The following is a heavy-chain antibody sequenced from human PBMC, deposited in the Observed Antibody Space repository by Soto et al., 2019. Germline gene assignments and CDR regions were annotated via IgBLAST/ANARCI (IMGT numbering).Heavy chain of an antibody. V-gene: IGHV3-23*01. Sequence: GGSLRLSCAASGFIFENFGMSWVRQAPGKGLEWISSISGSGFKKYYADSVKGRFTISRDNSKSTVYLELNNLSAEDTAVYHCSKNQGVELVPLATVDWFDPWGQGSVVTVSS. CDR3: SKNQGVELVPLATVDWFDP. D-gene: IGHD1-26*01. J-gene: IGHJ5*02. CDR1: GFIFENFG. CDR2: ISGSGFKK.